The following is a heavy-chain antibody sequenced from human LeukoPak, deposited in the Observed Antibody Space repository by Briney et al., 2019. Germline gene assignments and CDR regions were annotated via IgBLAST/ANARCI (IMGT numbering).Heavy chain of an antibody. Sequence: GALRLSCAASGFPFSSYAMIWVRQAPGKGLEWVSCINTRDTSIYYKDSLKGRFTISRDNANNSLYLQMDSLRAEDTAIYYCARASYGDSLWSPQVLWGQGTQVTVSS. D-gene: IGHD4-17*01. J-gene: IGHJ4*02. CDR3: ARASYGDSLWSPQVL. V-gene: IGHV3-21*04. CDR1: GFPFSSYA. CDR2: INTRDTSI.